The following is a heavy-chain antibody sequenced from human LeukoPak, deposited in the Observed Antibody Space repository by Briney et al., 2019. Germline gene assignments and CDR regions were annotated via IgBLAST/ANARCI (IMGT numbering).Heavy chain of an antibody. CDR1: GGSISSYY. V-gene: IGHV4-59*08. CDR3: ASVRGRSTYYYDSSGYYSDY. J-gene: IGHJ4*02. Sequence: TSETLSLTCTVSGGSISSYYWSWIRQPPGKRLEWIGYIYYSGSTNYNPSLKSRVTISVDTSKNQFSLKLSSVTAADTAVYYCASVRGRSTYYYDSSGYYSDYWGQGTLVTVSS. D-gene: IGHD3-22*01. CDR2: IYYSGST.